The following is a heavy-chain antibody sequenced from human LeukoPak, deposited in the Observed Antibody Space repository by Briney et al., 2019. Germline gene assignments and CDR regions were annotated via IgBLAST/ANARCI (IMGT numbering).Heavy chain of an antibody. CDR2: MNPNSGNT. J-gene: IGHJ5*02. V-gene: IGHV1-8*01. Sequence: GASVKVSCKASGYTFTSYDINWVRQATGQGLEWMGWMNPNSGNTGYAQKFQGRVTMTRNTSISTAYMELSSLRSEDTAVYYCARGQMGLGYCSGGSCSSFRGGWFDPWGQGTLVTVSS. CDR1: GYTFTSYD. D-gene: IGHD2-15*01. CDR3: ARGQMGLGYCSGGSCSSFRGGWFDP.